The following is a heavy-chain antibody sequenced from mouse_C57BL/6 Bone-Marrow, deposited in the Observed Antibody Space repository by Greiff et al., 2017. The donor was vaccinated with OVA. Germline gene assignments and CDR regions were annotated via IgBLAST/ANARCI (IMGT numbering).Heavy chain of an antibody. J-gene: IGHJ2*01. CDR3: ARRGYGNPYFDY. Sequence: QVQLQQSDAELVKPGASVKISCKVSGYTFTDHTIHWMKQRPEQGLEWIGYIYPRDGSTKYNEKLKGKTTLTADKSSSTAYMQLNSLTSEDSAVYFCARRGYGNPYFDYWGQGTTLTVSS. CDR2: IYPRDGST. D-gene: IGHD2-1*01. V-gene: IGHV1-78*01. CDR1: GYTFTDHT.